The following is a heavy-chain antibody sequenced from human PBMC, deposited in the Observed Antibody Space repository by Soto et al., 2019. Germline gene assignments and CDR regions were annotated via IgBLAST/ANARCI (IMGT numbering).Heavy chain of an antibody. J-gene: IGHJ5*02. Sequence: HTCSVADENITNRGFCWTWNHKNPAKGLEWIGYIYYSGVTYYNPSLKSRATMSVDTSKNQFSLNLSSVTAADTAMYYCARDLRGRRSGRFDPWGQGTLVTVSS. CDR3: ARDLRGRRSGRFDP. CDR1: DENITNRGFC. V-gene: IGHV4-31*03. CDR2: IYYSGVT. D-gene: IGHD3-10*01.